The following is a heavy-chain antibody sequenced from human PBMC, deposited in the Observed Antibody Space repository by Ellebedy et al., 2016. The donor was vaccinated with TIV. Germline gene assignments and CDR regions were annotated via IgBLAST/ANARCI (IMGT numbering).Heavy chain of an antibody. V-gene: IGHV1-46*01. CDR3: ARVLVATSNYGMDV. D-gene: IGHD5-12*01. Sequence: AASVKVSCKASGYTFPGYYIFWVRQAPGQGLEWMGTIHPSGGSTNYAQKFQGRVTMTRDTSTSTVYMELSSLRSEDTAMYYSARVLVATSNYGMDVWGQGTTVTVSS. CDR2: IHPSGGST. CDR1: GYTFPGYY. J-gene: IGHJ6*02.